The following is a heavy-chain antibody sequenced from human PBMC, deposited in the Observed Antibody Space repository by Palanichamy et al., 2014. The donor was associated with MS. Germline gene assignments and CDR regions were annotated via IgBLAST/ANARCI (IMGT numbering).Heavy chain of an antibody. V-gene: IGHV3-33*01. CDR2: IWYGGSNI. CDR3: ARDYGGTSRYHGVDV. D-gene: IGHD4-23*01. Sequence: QLVESGGGVVQPGESLRLSCAASGFDFSSYGMHWVRQAPGKGLEWVAVIWYGGSNIYYADSVKGRFTISRDNSRNTLYLQMSSLRAEDTALYYCARDYGGTSRYHGVDVWGQGTTVTVSS. CDR1: GFDFSSYG. J-gene: IGHJ6*02.